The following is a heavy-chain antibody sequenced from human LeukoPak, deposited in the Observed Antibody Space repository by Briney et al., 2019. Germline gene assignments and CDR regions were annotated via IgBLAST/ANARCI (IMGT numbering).Heavy chain of an antibody. D-gene: IGHD2-15*01. V-gene: IGHV1-18*01. CDR3: ARAPPLRSPLGLRKGWSYDAFDI. J-gene: IGHJ3*02. CDR2: SSAYNGNT. CDR1: GYTFTSDG. Sequence: GASVKVSCTASGYTFTSDGICWVRQAPGPGLGWMGWSSAYNGNTNYAQTPQGRVPMTTDTSTRTAYMELRSLRFNVRAVYDCARAPPLRSPLGLRKGWSYDAFDIWGQGTMVTVSS.